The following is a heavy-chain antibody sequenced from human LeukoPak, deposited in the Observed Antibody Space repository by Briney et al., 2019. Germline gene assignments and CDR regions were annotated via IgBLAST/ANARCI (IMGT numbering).Heavy chain of an antibody. J-gene: IGHJ5*01. V-gene: IGHV3-23*01. CDR3: AKGGIVDTMLGWFDS. D-gene: IGHD5-12*01. CDR2: ISGSGGST. Sequence: GGSLRLSCAASGFTFSNYAMSWVRQAPGKGLEWVSDISGSGGSTYYADSVKGRFTISRDNSKNTLYLQMNSLRVEDTAVDYSAKGGIVDTMLGWFDSWGQGTLVTVSS. CDR1: GFTFSNYA.